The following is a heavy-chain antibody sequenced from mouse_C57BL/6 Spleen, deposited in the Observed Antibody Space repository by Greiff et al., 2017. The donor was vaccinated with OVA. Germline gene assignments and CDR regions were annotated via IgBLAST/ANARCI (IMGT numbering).Heavy chain of an antibody. CDR1: GYTFTDYY. CDR3: ARSGYSNFYFDY. D-gene: IGHD2-5*01. J-gene: IGHJ2*01. CDR2: IYPGSGNT. Sequence: QVQLKESGAELVRPGASVKLSCKASGYTFTDYYINWVKQRPGQGLEWIARIYPGSGNTYYNEKFKGKATLTAEKSSSTAYMQLSSLTSEDSAVYFCARSGYSNFYFDYWGQGTTLTVSS. V-gene: IGHV1-76*01.